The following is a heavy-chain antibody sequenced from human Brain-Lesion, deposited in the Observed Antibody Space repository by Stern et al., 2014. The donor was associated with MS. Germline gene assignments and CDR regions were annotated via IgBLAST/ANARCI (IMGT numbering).Heavy chain of an antibody. Sequence: EVQLVQSGGDLVQPGRSLRLSCAAFGFTFDDYAMHWVRQAPGKGLEWVGGISWNSGTICYADSVKGRFTTSRDNAYSSLYLQMNSLRPEDTALYYCARDITGSSAYFAYWGQGTLVTVSS. CDR2: ISWNSGTI. J-gene: IGHJ4*02. CDR1: GFTFDDYA. V-gene: IGHV3-9*01. CDR3: ARDITGSSAYFAY. D-gene: IGHD1-14*01.